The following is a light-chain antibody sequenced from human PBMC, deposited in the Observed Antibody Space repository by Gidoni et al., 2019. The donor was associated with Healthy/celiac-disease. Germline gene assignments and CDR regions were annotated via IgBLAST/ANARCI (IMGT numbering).Light chain of an antibody. Sequence: EIVLTQSPATLSLSPGEIATLSCRASQSVSSYLAWYQQKPGQAPRLLIYDASNRATGIPARFSGSGSGTDFTLTISSLEPEDFAVYYCQQRSNWPPKLTFGGGTKVEIK. V-gene: IGKV3-11*01. CDR1: QSVSSY. CDR2: DAS. J-gene: IGKJ4*01. CDR3: QQRSNWPPKLT.